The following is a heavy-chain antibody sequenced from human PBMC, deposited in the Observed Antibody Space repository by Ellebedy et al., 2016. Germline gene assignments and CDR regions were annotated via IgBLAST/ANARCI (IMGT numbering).Heavy chain of an antibody. CDR1: GFTFSSHA. CDR2: MKEDGSHI. J-gene: IGHJ4*02. D-gene: IGHD3-10*01. CDR3: ARDHRGERLFDY. V-gene: IGHV3-7*01. Sequence: GESLKISCEASGFTFSSHAMSWVRQAPGKGLEWVANMKEDGSHINYVDSVKGRFTISRDNAKNLLYLQMNSLRDEDTAMYYCARDHRGERLFDYWGQGTLVTVSS.